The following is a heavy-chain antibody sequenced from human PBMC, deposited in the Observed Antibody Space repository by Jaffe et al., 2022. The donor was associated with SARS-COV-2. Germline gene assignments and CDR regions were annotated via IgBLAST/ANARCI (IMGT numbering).Heavy chain of an antibody. Sequence: EVQLVESGGGLVQPGGSLRLSCAASGFTFSSYEMNWVRQAPGKGLEWVSYISSSGSTIYYADSVKGRFTISRDNAKNSLYLQMNSLRAEDTAVYYCARGTTHYGDYEGHYWGQGTLVTVSS. CDR3: ARGTTHYGDYEGHY. J-gene: IGHJ4*02. V-gene: IGHV3-48*03. D-gene: IGHD4-17*01. CDR2: ISSSGSTI. CDR1: GFTFSSYE.